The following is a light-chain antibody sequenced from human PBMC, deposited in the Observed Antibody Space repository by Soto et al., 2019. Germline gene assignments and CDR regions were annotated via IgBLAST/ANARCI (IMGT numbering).Light chain of an antibody. CDR2: EVS. J-gene: IGLJ1*01. CDR1: SSDVGGYNY. Sequence: QSVLTQPASVSGSPGQSITISCTGTSSDVGGYNYVSWYQQHPGKAPKLIIYEVSNRPSGVSNRFSGSKSGDTASLTISGLHAEDEADYYCSSYTSSSTLYVFRTGTKVTVL. V-gene: IGLV2-14*01. CDR3: SSYTSSSTLYV.